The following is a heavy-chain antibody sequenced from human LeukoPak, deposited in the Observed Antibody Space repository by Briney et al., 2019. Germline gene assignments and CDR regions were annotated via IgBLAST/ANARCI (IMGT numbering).Heavy chain of an antibody. J-gene: IGHJ3*02. D-gene: IGHD6-19*01. CDR3: AREAAVAGTAFDI. CDR2: INSAGSST. Sequence: PGGSLRLSCAASGFTFSSYWMHWVRRAPGKGLVWVSRINSAGSSTTYADSVKGRFTISRDNAKNTLYLQMNSLRADDTAVYYCAREAAVAGTAFDIWGQGTMVTVSS. V-gene: IGHV3-74*01. CDR1: GFTFSSYW.